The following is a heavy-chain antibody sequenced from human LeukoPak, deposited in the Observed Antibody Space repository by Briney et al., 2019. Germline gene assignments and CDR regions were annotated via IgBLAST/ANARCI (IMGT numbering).Heavy chain of an antibody. CDR2: IYYSGST. V-gene: IGHV4-39*07. J-gene: IGHJ3*02. D-gene: IGHD3-10*01. CDR3: ARSDYHNSGSHTVFDAFDI. Sequence: PSETLSLTCTVSGGSISGSSYYWGWIRQPPGKGLEWIGSIYYSGSTYYNPSLKSRVTISVDTSKNQFSLKLSFVTAADTAMYYCARSDYHNSGSHTVFDAFDIWGQGTRVTVSS. CDR1: GGSISGSSYY.